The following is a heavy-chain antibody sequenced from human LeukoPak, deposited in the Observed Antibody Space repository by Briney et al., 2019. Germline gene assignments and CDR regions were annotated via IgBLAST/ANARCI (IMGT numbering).Heavy chain of an antibody. Sequence: PGTSLRLSCAVSGFTFSSYGFHWVRQAPGKGLEWVAVIWYDGSNKYYADSVKGRFTISRDNSKNTLYLQMNSLRAEDTAVYYCARDSSWTLKTGFDYWGQGTLVTVSS. V-gene: IGHV3-33*01. CDR1: GFTFSSYG. J-gene: IGHJ4*02. CDR3: ARDSSWTLKTGFDY. CDR2: IWYDGSNK. D-gene: IGHD3/OR15-3a*01.